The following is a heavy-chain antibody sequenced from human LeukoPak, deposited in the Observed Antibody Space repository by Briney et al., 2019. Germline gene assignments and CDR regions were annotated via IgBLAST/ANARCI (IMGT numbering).Heavy chain of an antibody. CDR1: GFTFDDYA. CDR3: AKGYSSSWYHLYYYYYGMDV. D-gene: IGHD6-13*01. V-gene: IGHV3-43*02. CDR2: ISGDGGST. Sequence: GGSLRLSCAASGFTFDDYAMHWVRQAPGKGLEWASLISGDGGSTYYADSVKGRFTISRDNSKNSLYLQMNSLRTEDTALYYCAKGYSSSWYHLYYYYYGMDVWGQGTTATVSS. J-gene: IGHJ6*02.